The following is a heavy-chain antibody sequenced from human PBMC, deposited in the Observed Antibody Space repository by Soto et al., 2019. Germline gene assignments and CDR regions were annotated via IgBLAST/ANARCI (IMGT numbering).Heavy chain of an antibody. CDR3: ASGGNWFDP. CDR1: GGSISNYY. CDR2: MYYNGNI. V-gene: IGHV4-59*01. Sequence: PSETLSLTCNASGGSISNYYWTWVRQSPEKGLEWIGYMYYNGNINYNPSLKSRVTISIDTSKNQSSLTLKSVTAADTAVYYCASGGNWFDPWGQGVLVTVSS. J-gene: IGHJ5*02. D-gene: IGHD3-16*01.